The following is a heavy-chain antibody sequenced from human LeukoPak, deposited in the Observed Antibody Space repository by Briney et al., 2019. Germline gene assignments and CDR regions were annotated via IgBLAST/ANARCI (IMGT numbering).Heavy chain of an antibody. CDR3: ARGVGPYH. CDR1: GVSFSSNW. CDR2: MNSDGSLT. V-gene: IGHV3-74*01. J-gene: IGHJ4*02. D-gene: IGHD2-15*01. Sequence: GGSLRLYCAASGVSFSSNWMTWVRQSPGKGLVWVSRMNSDGSLTDYADSVKGRFIISRDNSKNTLYLQMNSLRAEDTAVYYCARGVGPYHWGQGTLVTVSS.